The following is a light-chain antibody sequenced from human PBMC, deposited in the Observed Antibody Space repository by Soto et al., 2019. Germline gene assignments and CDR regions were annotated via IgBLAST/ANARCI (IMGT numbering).Light chain of an antibody. CDR1: QSVLDTSKNKYY. CDR3: QQYYTTPLT. Sequence: DIVMTQSPDSLAVSLGERAAINCKSSQSVLDTSKNKYYLAWYQQRPGQPPKLLIYWASTRESGVPDRFSGSGSGTDFTLTISSLQAEDVAVYYCQQYYTTPLTFGGGTKVEIK. V-gene: IGKV4-1*01. J-gene: IGKJ4*01. CDR2: WAS.